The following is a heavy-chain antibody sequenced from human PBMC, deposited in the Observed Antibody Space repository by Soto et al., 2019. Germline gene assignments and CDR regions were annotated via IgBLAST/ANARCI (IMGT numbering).Heavy chain of an antibody. CDR3: AADNDFWSGYHRFDY. J-gene: IGHJ4*02. D-gene: IGHD3-3*01. CDR2: IVVGSGNT. CDR1: GFTFTSSA. V-gene: IGHV1-58*01. Sequence: ASVKVSCKASGFTFTSSAVQWVRQARGQRLEWIGWIVVGSGNTNYAQKFQERVTITRDMSTSTAYMELSSLRSEDTAVYYCAADNDFWSGYHRFDYWGQGTLVTVSS.